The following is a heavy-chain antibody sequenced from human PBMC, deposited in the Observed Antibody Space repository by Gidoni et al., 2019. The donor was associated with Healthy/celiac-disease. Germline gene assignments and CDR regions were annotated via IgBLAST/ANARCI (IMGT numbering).Heavy chain of an antibody. CDR3: ARDASGSYPGVVDY. D-gene: IGHD1-26*01. CDR1: GFTFSSYA. V-gene: IGHV3-30*01. Sequence: QVQLVESGGGVVQPGRSLRLSCAASGFTFSSYAMHWVRQAPGKGLEWVAVISYDGSNKYYADSVKGRFTISRDNSKNTLYLQMNSLRAEDTAVYYCARDASGSYPGVVDYWGQGTLVTVSS. J-gene: IGHJ4*02. CDR2: ISYDGSNK.